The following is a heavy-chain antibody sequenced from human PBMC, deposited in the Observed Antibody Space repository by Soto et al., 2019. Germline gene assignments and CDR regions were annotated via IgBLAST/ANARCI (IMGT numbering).Heavy chain of an antibody. D-gene: IGHD3-9*01. J-gene: IGHJ4*02. CDR2: IKHDGSVQ. Sequence: GGSLRLSCEASGFTFSGYWMSWVRQAPGKGLGWVADIKHDGSVQYYVDSVKGRFTISRDNAKKLLFLQMNGLRAEDTALYYCARATYSNDWYRFDLWGQGTLVTVSS. V-gene: IGHV3-7*03. CDR1: GFTFSGYW. CDR3: ARATYSNDWYRFDL.